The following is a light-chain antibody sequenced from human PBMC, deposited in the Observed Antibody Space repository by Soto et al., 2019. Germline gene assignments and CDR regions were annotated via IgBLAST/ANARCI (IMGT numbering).Light chain of an antibody. Sequence: EIVLTQSPGTLRLSPGERATLSCRASQSVSSNNLAWYRQKRGQAPRLLMYGVSSRATGIPDRFSGSGSGTDFTLTISRLEPEDFVVYYCQQYGRSPYTFGQGTQLETK. CDR1: QSVSSNN. J-gene: IGKJ2*01. CDR2: GVS. V-gene: IGKV3-20*01. CDR3: QQYGRSPYT.